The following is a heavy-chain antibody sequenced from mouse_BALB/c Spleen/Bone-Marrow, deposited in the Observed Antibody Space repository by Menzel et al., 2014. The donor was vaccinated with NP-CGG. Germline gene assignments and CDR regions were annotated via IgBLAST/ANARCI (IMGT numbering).Heavy chain of an antibody. D-gene: IGHD1-3*01. CDR1: GFTFSNYG. CDR2: ISSGGSYT. J-gene: IGHJ4*01. Sequence: EVQGVESGGDLVKPGGSLKLSCAASGFTFSNYGMSWVRQTPDKRLEWVATISSGGSYTYFPDSVKGRFTISGDNAKNTLYLQMNSLKSEDAAMYYCARLTPDYAMDYLGQGTSVTVSS. V-gene: IGHV5-6*01. CDR3: ARLTPDYAMDY.